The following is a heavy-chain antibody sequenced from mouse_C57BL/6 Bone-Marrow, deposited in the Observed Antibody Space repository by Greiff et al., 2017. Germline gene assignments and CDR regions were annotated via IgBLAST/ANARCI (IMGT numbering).Heavy chain of an antibody. Sequence: EVQLQQSGAELVKPGASVKLSCTASGFNIKDYYMHWVKQRTEQGLEWIGRIDPEDGETKYAPTFQGKATITADTSSNTAYLQLSSLTSEDTAVYYCARLSWVFDYWGQGTTLTVSS. J-gene: IGHJ2*01. V-gene: IGHV14-2*01. CDR2: IDPEDGET. D-gene: IGHD4-1*01. CDR3: ARLSWVFDY. CDR1: GFNIKDYY.